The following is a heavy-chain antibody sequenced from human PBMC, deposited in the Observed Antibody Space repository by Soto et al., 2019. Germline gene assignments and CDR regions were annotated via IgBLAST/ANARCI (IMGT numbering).Heavy chain of an antibody. V-gene: IGHV3-11*01. CDR3: ARGVCSSTSCLGAFDY. CDR2: ISSSGSTI. Sequence: GGSLRLSCAASGFTFSDYYMSWIRQAPGKGLEWVSYISSSGSTIYYADSVKGRFTISRDNAKNSLYLQMNSLRAEDTAVYYCARGVCSSTSCLGAFDYWGQGTLVTVSS. J-gene: IGHJ4*02. CDR1: GFTFSDYY. D-gene: IGHD2-2*01.